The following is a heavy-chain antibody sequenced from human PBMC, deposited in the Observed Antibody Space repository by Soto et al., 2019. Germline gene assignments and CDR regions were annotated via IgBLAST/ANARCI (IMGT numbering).Heavy chain of an antibody. CDR2: ISTSSSPI. CDR3: TRGPISIDP. CDR1: GFIFSDYG. Sequence: PGVSLRLSCAASGFIFSDYGMNWVRQTPGKGLEWVSYISTSSSPIYYVDSVKGRFTISRDDAKNSLYLQMNYLRVEDTAVYYCTRGPISIDPWGQGTVVTVSS. J-gene: IGHJ5*02. V-gene: IGHV3-48*01.